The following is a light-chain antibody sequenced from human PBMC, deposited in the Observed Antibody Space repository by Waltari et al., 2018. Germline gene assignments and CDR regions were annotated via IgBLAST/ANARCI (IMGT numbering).Light chain of an antibody. CDR2: AAS. J-gene: IGKJ1*01. Sequence: DIQMTQSPSSLSASVGDRVTITCRASQSISSYLNWYQQKPGKAPKLLIYAASSLQSGVPSSFSDSGSGTDFTLTISSLQPEDCATYYCQQSYTNPRTFGQGTRVETK. CDR1: QSISSY. CDR3: QQSYTNPRT. V-gene: IGKV1-39*01.